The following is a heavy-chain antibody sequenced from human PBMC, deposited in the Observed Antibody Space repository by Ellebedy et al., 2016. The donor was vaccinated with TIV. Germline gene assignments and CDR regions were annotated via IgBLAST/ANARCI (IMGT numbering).Heavy chain of an antibody. J-gene: IGHJ5*02. CDR2: IYYSGST. V-gene: IGHV4-39*01. CDR1: GDSISRSSYY. CDR3: ARWFGELLYVRWFDP. D-gene: IGHD3-10*01. Sequence: SETLSPTCTVSGDSISRSSYYWGWIRQPPGKGLEWIGSIYYSGSTDYNPSLKSRVTISADTSKNEISLRLSSVTAADTAVYYCARWFGELLYVRWFDPWGQGTLVTVSS.